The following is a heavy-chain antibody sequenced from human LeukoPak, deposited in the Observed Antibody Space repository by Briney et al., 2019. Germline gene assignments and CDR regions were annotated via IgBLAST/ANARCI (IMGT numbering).Heavy chain of an antibody. CDR1: GRSFSGYY. CDR3: ARGRYYGSGVDY. D-gene: IGHD3-10*01. V-gene: IGHV4-34*01. Sequence: PSETLSLTCAVYGRSFSGYYWSWIRQPPGKGLEWIGEINHSGSTNYNPSLKSRVTISVDTSMHQFSLKLSSVTAADTAVYYCARGRYYGSGVDYWGQGTLVTVSS. J-gene: IGHJ4*02. CDR2: INHSGST.